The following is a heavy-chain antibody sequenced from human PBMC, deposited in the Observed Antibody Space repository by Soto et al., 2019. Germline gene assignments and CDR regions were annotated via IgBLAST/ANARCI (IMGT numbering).Heavy chain of an antibody. J-gene: IGHJ3*02. CDR3: ARDPQQDTIFGVVNAFDI. CDR2: INPSGGST. CDR1: GYTFTSYY. Sequence: ASVKVSCKASGYTFTSYYMHWVRQAPGQGLEWMGIINPSGGSTSYAQKFQGRVTMTRDTSTSTVYMELSSLRSEDTAVYYCARDPQQDTIFGVVNAFDIWGQGTMVTVSS. V-gene: IGHV1-46*03. D-gene: IGHD3-3*01.